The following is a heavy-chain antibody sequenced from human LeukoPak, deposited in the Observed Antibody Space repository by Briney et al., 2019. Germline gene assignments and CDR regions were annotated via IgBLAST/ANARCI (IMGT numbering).Heavy chain of an antibody. CDR3: ARVRYCSGGSCYFDAFDI. CDR1: GGSISSYY. V-gene: IGHV4-59*01. CDR2: IYYSGST. D-gene: IGHD2-15*01. Sequence: PSETLSLTCTVSGGSISSYYWSWIRQPPGKGLEWIGYIYYSGSTNYNPSLKSRVTISVDTSKNQFSLKLSSVTAADTAVYYCARVRYCSGGSCYFDAFDIWGQGTMVTVSS. J-gene: IGHJ3*02.